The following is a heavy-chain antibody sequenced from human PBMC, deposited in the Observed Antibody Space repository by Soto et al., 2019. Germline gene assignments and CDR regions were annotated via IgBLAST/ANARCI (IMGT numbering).Heavy chain of an antibody. J-gene: IGHJ4*02. D-gene: IGHD2-2*01. CDR1: GFTFSSYG. Sequence: GGSLRLSCGASGFTFSSYGMHWVRQAPGKGLEWVAVISYDGSNKYYAESVKGRFTISRDNSKNTMYLQMNSMRAEDTAVYYCAKGSSASWYSPSDYWGQGTLVTVSS. CDR2: ISYDGSNK. CDR3: AKGSSASWYSPSDY. V-gene: IGHV3-30*18.